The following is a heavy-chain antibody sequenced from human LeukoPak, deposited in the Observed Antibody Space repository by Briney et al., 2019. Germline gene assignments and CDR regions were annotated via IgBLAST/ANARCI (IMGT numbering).Heavy chain of an antibody. CDR2: ISHSGST. D-gene: IGHD7-27*01. J-gene: IGHJ6*04. Sequence: SETLSLTCAVYGGSFSGYYWSWIRQPPGKGLEWIGEISHSGSTNYNPSLKSRVTISVDTSKNQFSLKLSSVTAADTAVYYCARGPPYAPGVLDVWGKGTTVTISS. CDR1: GGSFSGYY. V-gene: IGHV4-34*01. CDR3: ARGPPYAPGVLDV.